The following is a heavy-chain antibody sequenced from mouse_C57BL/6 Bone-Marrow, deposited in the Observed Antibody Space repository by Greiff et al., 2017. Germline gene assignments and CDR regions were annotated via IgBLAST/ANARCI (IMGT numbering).Heavy chain of an antibody. CDR1: GYAFSSSW. J-gene: IGHJ2*01. Sequence: VQLQQSGPELVKPGASVKISCKASGYAFSSSWMNWVKQRPGKGLEWIGRIYPGDGDTNYNGKFKGKATLTADKSSSTAYMQLSSLTSEDSAVYFCARLGVVEDYWGQGTTLTVSS. CDR2: IYPGDGDT. V-gene: IGHV1-82*01. CDR3: ARLGVVEDY. D-gene: IGHD1-1*01.